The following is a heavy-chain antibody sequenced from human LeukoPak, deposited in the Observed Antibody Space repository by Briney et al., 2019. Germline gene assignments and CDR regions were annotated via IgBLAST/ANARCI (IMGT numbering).Heavy chain of an antibody. V-gene: IGHV4-30-4*01. CDR2: IYYSGST. J-gene: IGHJ1*01. Sequence: SQTLSLTCTVSGGSISCGDYYWSWIRQPPGKGLEWIGYIYYSGSTYYNPSLKSRVTISVDTSKNQFSLKLSSVTAADTAVYYCARGNYGDYGEYFQHWGQGTLVTVSS. D-gene: IGHD4-17*01. CDR3: ARGNYGDYGEYFQH. CDR1: GGSISCGDYY.